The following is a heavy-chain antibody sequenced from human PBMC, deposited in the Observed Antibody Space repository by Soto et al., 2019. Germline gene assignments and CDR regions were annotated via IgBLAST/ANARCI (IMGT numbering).Heavy chain of an antibody. D-gene: IGHD5-12*01. Sequence: ASVKVSCKASGYIFNRYDISWVRQAPGQGLEWMGWISAYNHNTIYAQKLQGRVTMTTDTSTNTAYMELRSLRSDDTAVYYCARGQNLRLRAFFDDWGQGTLVTVSS. CDR2: ISAYNHNT. CDR1: GYIFNRYD. CDR3: ARGQNLRLRAFFDD. V-gene: IGHV1-18*01. J-gene: IGHJ4*02.